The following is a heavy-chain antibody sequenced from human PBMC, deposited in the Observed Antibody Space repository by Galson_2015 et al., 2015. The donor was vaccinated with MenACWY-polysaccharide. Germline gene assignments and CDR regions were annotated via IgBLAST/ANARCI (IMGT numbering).Heavy chain of an antibody. Sequence: SLRLSCAASGFTFSSYSMNWVRQAPGKGLERVSYISSGGTIYYADSVKGRFTISRDNAKNSLYLQMNSLRDDDTAVYYCARVLKGLVGATPDYWGQGTLVIVPS. CDR3: ARVLKGLVGATPDY. CDR2: ISSGGTI. J-gene: IGHJ4*02. V-gene: IGHV3-48*02. CDR1: GFTFSSYS. D-gene: IGHD1-26*01.